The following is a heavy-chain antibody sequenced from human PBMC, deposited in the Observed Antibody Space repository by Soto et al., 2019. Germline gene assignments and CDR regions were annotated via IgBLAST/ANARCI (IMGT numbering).Heavy chain of an antibody. Sequence: SETLSLTCAVSGYSISSGYYWGWIRQPPGKGLEWIGSIYHSGSTYYNPSLESRVTISVDTSKNQFSLKLSSVTAADTAVYYCARDLRIGDYYGSGGGYYYGMDVWGQGTTVTVSS. J-gene: IGHJ6*02. CDR2: IYHSGST. CDR3: ARDLRIGDYYGSGGGYYYGMDV. V-gene: IGHV4-38-2*02. CDR1: GYSISSGYY. D-gene: IGHD3-10*01.